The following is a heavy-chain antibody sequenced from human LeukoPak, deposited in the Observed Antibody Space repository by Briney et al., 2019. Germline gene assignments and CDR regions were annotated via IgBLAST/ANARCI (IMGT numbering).Heavy chain of an antibody. CDR2: ICYSGST. J-gene: IGHJ4*02. V-gene: IGHV4-59*01. Sequence: SETLSLTCTASGGSITGYYWSWIRQPPGKGLEWIGYICYSGSTNYNPSHKSRVTISVDTSKKQFSLKLSSVTAGDTAVYYCANFITFGGVIVSDYWGQGTLVTVSS. CDR3: ANFITFGGVIVSDY. D-gene: IGHD3-16*02. CDR1: GGSITGYY.